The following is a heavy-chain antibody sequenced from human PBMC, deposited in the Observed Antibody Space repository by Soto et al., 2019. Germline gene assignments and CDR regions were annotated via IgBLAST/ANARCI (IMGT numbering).Heavy chain of an antibody. V-gene: IGHV4-31*03. D-gene: IGHD2-2*01. CDR3: ARGHSTTWTFDI. CDR2: VHYSGST. Sequence: QVQLQESGPGLVKPSQTLSLTCTVSGGSINYGGSFWSWIRQHPGKGLEWIGYVHYSGSTNYNPSLESRVTMSVDTSKRQFSLQLSSVTAADTAVYYCARGHSTTWTFDIWGQGTMVTVSS. CDR1: GGSINYGGSF. J-gene: IGHJ3*02.